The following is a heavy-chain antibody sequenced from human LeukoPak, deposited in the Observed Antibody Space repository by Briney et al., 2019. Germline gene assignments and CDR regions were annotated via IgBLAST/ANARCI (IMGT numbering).Heavy chain of an antibody. J-gene: IGHJ4*02. CDR2: ITAGGTNT. CDR1: GFTFSDYA. V-gene: IGHV3-23*01. CDR3: AKDSVAAAGFYLDY. D-gene: IGHD6-25*01. Sequence: GGSLRLSCAASGFTFSDYAMTWVRQAPGKGLEWVSSITAGGTNTYRSASATGRFTISRDNSENTLYLQMSNLRAEDTAIYYCAKDSVAAAGFYLDYWGQGTLVTVSS.